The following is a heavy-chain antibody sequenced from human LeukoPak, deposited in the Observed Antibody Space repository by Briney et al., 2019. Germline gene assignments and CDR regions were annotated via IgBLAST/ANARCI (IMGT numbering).Heavy chain of an antibody. D-gene: IGHD5-24*01. CDR2: VNWNGGST. Sequence: PAGGSLRLSCAASGFTFDDYGMSWVRQVPGKGLERVAGVNWNGGSTGYAESMKGRVTISRDNAKNSLYLQMNSLGVEDTAFYYCARGRDGSSHFGPAFDYWGQGTLVIVSS. CDR1: GFTFDDYG. V-gene: IGHV3-20*04. CDR3: ARGRDGSSHFGPAFDY. J-gene: IGHJ4*02.